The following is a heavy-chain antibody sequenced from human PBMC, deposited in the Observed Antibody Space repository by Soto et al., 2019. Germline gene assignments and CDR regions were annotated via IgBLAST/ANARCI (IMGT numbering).Heavy chain of an antibody. D-gene: IGHD3-10*01. CDR3: ARGEFYYVSGSYSSNFDY. CDR2: IIPIFDTA. J-gene: IGHJ4*02. V-gene: IGHV1-69*01. Sequence: QVQVVQSGTAVKQPGSSVKVSCKASGGSFSSYAISGVRQAPGQGLEWMGGIIPIFDTANYAQKFQGRVTITADESTSTAYMELSSLRSEDTAVYYCARGEFYYVSGSYSSNFDYWGQGTLVTVSS. CDR1: GGSFSSYA.